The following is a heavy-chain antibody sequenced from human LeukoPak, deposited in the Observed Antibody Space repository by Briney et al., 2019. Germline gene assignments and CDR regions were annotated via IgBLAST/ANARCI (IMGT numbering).Heavy chain of an antibody. CDR3: ETLLGRAYQLPYGMDV. D-gene: IGHD2-2*01. J-gene: IGHJ6*02. V-gene: IGHV3-23*01. Sequence: QAGGSLRLSCAASGVTFSSYAMSWVRQAPGKGLEWVSAISGSGDSTYYADSVKGRFTISRDNSKNMVFLQMNSLRAEDTAVYYCETLLGRAYQLPYGMDVWGQGTTVIVSS. CDR1: GVTFSSYA. CDR2: ISGSGDST.